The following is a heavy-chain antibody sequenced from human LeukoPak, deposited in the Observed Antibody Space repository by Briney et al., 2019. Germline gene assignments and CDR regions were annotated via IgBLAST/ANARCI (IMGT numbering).Heavy chain of an antibody. V-gene: IGHV4-34*01. CDR3: ARCDSCCWFFDS. Sequence: SETLSLTCAVSGGSFSGYSWNWIRQPPGKGLEWIGEINQSGSTKYNPSLKSRVTISIDTAKSQFSMRLTSVTAADTALYYCARCDSCCWFFDSWGQGALVTVSS. CDR1: GGSFSGYS. D-gene: IGHD6-19*01. CDR2: INQSGST. J-gene: IGHJ5*01.